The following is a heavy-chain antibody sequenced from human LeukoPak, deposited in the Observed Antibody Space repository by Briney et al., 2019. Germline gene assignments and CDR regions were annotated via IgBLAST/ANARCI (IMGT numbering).Heavy chain of an antibody. Sequence: SETLSLTCAVYGGSSTGYYWSWTRQPPGKGLEWIGEGDHTGGTKYNPSLKSRVTISADSSKNQFSLKWYSVTAADTGLYYCAKNGQRGFSFDPWGQGTLVIVAS. CDR3: AKNGQRGFSFDP. D-gene: IGHD2-8*01. CDR1: GGSSTGYY. CDR2: GDHTGGT. V-gene: IGHV4-34*01. J-gene: IGHJ5*02.